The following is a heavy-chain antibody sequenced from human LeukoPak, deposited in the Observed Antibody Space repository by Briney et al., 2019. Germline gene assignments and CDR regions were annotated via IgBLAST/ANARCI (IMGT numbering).Heavy chain of an antibody. CDR3: ARDSYCSGGSCYSYYFDY. V-gene: IGHV3-48*03. Sequence: GGSLRLSCAASGFTFSSYEMNWVRQAPGKGLEWVSYINSSGSTIYYADSVKGRFTISRDNAKNSLYLQMNSLRAEDTAVYYCARDSYCSGGSCYSYYFDYWGQGTLVTVSS. J-gene: IGHJ4*02. CDR1: GFTFSSYE. CDR2: INSSGSTI. D-gene: IGHD2-15*01.